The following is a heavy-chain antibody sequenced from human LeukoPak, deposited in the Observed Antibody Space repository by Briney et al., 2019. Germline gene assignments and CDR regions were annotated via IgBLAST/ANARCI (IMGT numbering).Heavy chain of an antibody. J-gene: IGHJ4*02. V-gene: IGHV4-39*01. CDR2: INYIGSS. Sequence: SETLSLTCSVSDDSVSSSIYFWGWIRQPPGKGLEWIGNINYIGSSAYNTSLKTRDTMSVDTSKKRFSLKMTSVTAADTAVYYCARLSKGRYFDYIFDFWGQGTLVTVSS. D-gene: IGHD3-9*01. CDR3: ARLSKGRYFDYIFDF. CDR1: DDSVSSSIYF.